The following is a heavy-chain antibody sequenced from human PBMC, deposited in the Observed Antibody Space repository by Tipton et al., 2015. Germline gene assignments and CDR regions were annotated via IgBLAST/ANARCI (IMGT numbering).Heavy chain of an antibody. D-gene: IGHD5-24*01. CDR2: IQYSGST. Sequence: TLSLTCSVSGGSISSSSYYWDWIRQPPGKGLEWIGYIQYSGSTNYNPSLKSRVTMSRDTSKNQFSLKLSSVTAADTAVYYCARDLEHGMDVWGQGTTVTVSS. V-gene: IGHV4-39*07. CDR3: ARDLEHGMDV. CDR1: GGSISSSSYY. J-gene: IGHJ6*02.